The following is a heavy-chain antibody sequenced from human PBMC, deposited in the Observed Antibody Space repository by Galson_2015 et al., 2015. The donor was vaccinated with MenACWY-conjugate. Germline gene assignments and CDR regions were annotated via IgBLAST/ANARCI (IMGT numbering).Heavy chain of an antibody. CDR1: GGTFSSYA. J-gene: IGHJ4*02. CDR3: ARSRYYDSGGYDYFYY. V-gene: IGHV1-69*06. D-gene: IGHD3-22*01. CDR2: IIPIFGTA. Sequence: SVKVSCKASGGTFSSYAISWVRQAPGQGLEWMGGIIPIFGTANYAQKFQGRVTITADKSTSTAYMELSSLRSEDTAVYYCARSRYYDSGGYDYFYYWGQGTLVTVSS.